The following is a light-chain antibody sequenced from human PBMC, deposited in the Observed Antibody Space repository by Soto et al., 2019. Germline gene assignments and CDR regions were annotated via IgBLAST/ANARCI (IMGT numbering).Light chain of an antibody. Sequence: QSALTQPASVSGSPGQSITISCTGTSSDVGGYNYVSWYQQHPGKAPKLMIYEVSNRPSGVSNRFYGSKSGNTASLTISGLQSEDEAEYYCSSYTSSSTPGVFGGGIKLTVL. CDR2: EVS. CDR3: SSYTSSSTPGV. V-gene: IGLV2-14*01. CDR1: SSDVGGYNY. J-gene: IGLJ2*01.